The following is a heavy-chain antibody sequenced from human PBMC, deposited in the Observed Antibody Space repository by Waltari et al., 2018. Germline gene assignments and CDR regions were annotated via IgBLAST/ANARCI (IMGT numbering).Heavy chain of an antibody. CDR2: INTDGSTI. CDR1: GFTFGPYW. CDR3: TREDYGGKDY. V-gene: IGHV3-74*01. Sequence: EVQLAESGGGLVQPGESLRLSCAASGFTFGPYWMHWVRQGPGKGLVWVSRINTDGSTINYADSVKGRFTISRDNAKNTLYLQMNSLRAEDTAVYYCTREDYGGKDYWGQGTLVTVSS. J-gene: IGHJ4*02. D-gene: IGHD4-17*01.